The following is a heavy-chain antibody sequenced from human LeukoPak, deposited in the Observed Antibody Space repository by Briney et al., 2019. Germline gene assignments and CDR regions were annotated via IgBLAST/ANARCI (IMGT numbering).Heavy chain of an antibody. CDR1: GYTITSYG. J-gene: IGHJ4*02. D-gene: IGHD2-2*01. CDR2: ISAYNGNT. Sequence: ASVKVSCKASGYTITSYGISWVRQAPGQGLEWMGWISAYNGNTNYAQKLQGRVTMTTDTSTSTAYMELRSLRSDDTAVYYCARAGAGGIVVVPAALLVDYWGQGTLVTVSS. CDR3: ARAGAGGIVVVPAALLVDY. V-gene: IGHV1-18*04.